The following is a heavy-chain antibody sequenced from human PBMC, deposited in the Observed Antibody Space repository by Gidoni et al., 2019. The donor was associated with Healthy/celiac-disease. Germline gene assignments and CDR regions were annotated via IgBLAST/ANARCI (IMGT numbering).Heavy chain of an antibody. V-gene: IGHV1-2*04. CDR1: GDTFTGYN. Sequence: QVQLCQSGAEVKKPGASVTVSFTASGDTFTGYNMHWVRQAPGQGLEWMGWINPNSGGTNYAQKFQGWVTMTRDTSISTAYMELSRLRSDDTAVYYCARAVTLYSHVDYWGQGTLVTVSS. CDR2: INPNSGGT. D-gene: IGHD6-13*01. CDR3: ARAVTLYSHVDY. J-gene: IGHJ4*02.